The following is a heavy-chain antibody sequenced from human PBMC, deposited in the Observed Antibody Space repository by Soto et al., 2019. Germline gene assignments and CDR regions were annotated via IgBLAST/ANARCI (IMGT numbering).Heavy chain of an antibody. CDR2: MNPNSGNT. CDR3: ARWPDGYYYYGMDV. V-gene: IGHV1-8*01. Sequence: QVQLVQSGAEVKKPGASVKVSCKASGYTFTSYDINWVRQATGQGLEWMGWMNPNSGNTGYAQKFQGRVTMTRNTSISTAYMELSRLGSEDTAVYYCARWPDGYYYYGMDVWGQGTTVTVSS. J-gene: IGHJ6*02. CDR1: GYTFTSYD.